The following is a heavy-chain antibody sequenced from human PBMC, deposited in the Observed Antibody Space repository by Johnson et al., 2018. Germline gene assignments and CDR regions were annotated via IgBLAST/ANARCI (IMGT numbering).Heavy chain of an antibody. V-gene: IGHV1-69*01. J-gene: IGHJ6*02. CDR3: ARGSGSLGSYYYYGMDV. CDR2: ILPIFGTA. CDR1: GGTFSSYA. Sequence: QVQLVESGAAVKKPGSSVKVSCKASGGTFSSYAISWVRQAPGQGLEWMGGILPIFGTANYAQKFQGRVTITAAESPSTAYMELSSLRSEDTAVYYCARGSGSLGSYYYYGMDVWGQGTTVTVSS. D-gene: IGHD1-26*01.